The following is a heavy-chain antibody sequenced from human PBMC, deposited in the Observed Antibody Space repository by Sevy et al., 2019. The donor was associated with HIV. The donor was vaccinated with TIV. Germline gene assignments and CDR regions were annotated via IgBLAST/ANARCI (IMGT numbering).Heavy chain of an antibody. D-gene: IGHD1-26*01. J-gene: IGHJ6*02. Sequence: GGSLRLSCAASGFNFSPYAIHWVRQAPGKGLEWVAFIRSKAYGGTTEYAASVKGRFTISRDESKSIAYLQMNSLKTEDTAVYYCTRVEGAADWGMDVWGQGTTVTVSS. V-gene: IGHV3-49*04. CDR2: IRSKAYGGTT. CDR1: GFNFSPYA. CDR3: TRVEGAADWGMDV.